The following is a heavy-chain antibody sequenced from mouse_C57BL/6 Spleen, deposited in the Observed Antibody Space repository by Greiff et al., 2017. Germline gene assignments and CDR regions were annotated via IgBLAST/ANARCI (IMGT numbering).Heavy chain of an antibody. CDR2: ISYDGSN. CDR1: GYSITSGYY. Sequence: DVQLQESGPGLVKPSQSLSLTCSVTGYSITSGYYWNWIRQFPGNKLEWMGYISYDGSNNYNPSLKNRISITRDTSKNQFFLKLNSVTTEDTATYYCARERGRFWYFDVWGTGTTVTVSS. D-gene: IGHD1-1*01. CDR3: ARERGRFWYFDV. V-gene: IGHV3-6*01. J-gene: IGHJ1*03.